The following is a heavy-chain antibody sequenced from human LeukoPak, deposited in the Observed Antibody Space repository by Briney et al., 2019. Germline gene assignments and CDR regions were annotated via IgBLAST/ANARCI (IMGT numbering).Heavy chain of an antibody. V-gene: IGHV3-48*03. CDR2: ISRTGKTQ. CDR1: GFSFSSFE. D-gene: IGHD4-17*01. Sequence: GGSLRLSCAASGFSFSSFEMNWVRQAPGKGLEWVAYISRTGKTQNYADSVKGRFTISRDNGKNSLYLQMNSLRAEDTAVYYCATYGDYRYYYGIDVWGQGTTVTVSS. J-gene: IGHJ6*02. CDR3: ATYGDYRYYYGIDV.